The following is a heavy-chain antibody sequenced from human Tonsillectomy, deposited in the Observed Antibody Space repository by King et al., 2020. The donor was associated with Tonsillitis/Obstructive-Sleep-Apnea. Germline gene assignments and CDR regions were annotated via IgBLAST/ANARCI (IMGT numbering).Heavy chain of an antibody. CDR3: ARDTFYYGSGAFDI. CDR1: GFTFSSFV. D-gene: IGHD3-10*01. V-gene: IGHV3-30-3*01. Sequence: QVQLAESGGGVVQPGRSLRLSCAASGFTFSSFVMHWVRQAPGKGLEWVALISYDGSNKYYADSVKGRFTISRDNSKNTLYLQMNSLRAEDTAMYYCARDTFYYGSGAFDIWGQGTMVTVSS. J-gene: IGHJ3*02. CDR2: ISYDGSNK.